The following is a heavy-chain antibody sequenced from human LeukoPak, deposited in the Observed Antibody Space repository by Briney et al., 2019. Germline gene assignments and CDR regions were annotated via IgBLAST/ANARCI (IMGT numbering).Heavy chain of an antibody. V-gene: IGHV4-59*01. D-gene: IGHD3-22*01. CDR1: GGSISSYY. CDR3: ARDSEVYYYDSSGYSEKTYYYYGMDV. Sequence: SETLSLTCTVSGGSISSYYWSWIRQPPGKGLEWIGYIYYSGSTNYNPSLKSRVTISVDTSKNQFSLKLSSVTAADTAVYYCARDSEVYYYDSSGYSEKTYYYYGMDVWGQGTTVTVSS. J-gene: IGHJ6*02. CDR2: IYYSGST.